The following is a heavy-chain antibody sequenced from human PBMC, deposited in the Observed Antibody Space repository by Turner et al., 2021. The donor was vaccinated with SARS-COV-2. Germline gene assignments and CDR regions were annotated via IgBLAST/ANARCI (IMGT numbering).Heavy chain of an antibody. Sequence: EVQLVESGGGLVQPGRSLRLSCAASGFTFEEYAMHWVRQAPGKGLGWVSGISWNSGSIGYEDSVKGRFTISRDNAKNSLYLQMNSLRAEDTAVYYCARDRIVRNWNDVPKPTYGMDVWGQGTTVTVSS. CDR1: GFTFEEYA. D-gene: IGHD1-20*01. J-gene: IGHJ6*02. CDR2: ISWNSGSI. CDR3: ARDRIVRNWNDVPKPTYGMDV. V-gene: IGHV3-9*01.